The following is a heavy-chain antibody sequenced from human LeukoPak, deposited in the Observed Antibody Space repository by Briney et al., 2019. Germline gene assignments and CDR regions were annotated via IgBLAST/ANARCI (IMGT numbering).Heavy chain of an antibody. CDR3: ARFWKQQLVRLGWFDP. V-gene: IGHV4-34*01. CDR1: GGSFSGYY. D-gene: IGHD6-13*01. CDR2: INHSGRT. Sequence: PSETLSLTCGVYGGSFSGYYWSWIRQPPGKGLEWLGEINHSGRTIYNPSLKGPVTLLVGQFQNQFSLKLSSVTAADTAVYYCARFWKQQLVRLGWFDPWGQGTLVTVSS. J-gene: IGHJ5*02.